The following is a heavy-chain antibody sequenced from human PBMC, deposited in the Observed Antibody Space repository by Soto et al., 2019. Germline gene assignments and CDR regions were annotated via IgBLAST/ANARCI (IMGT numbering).Heavy chain of an antibody. D-gene: IGHD2-15*01. CDR2: IYWDDDK. CDR1: GFSLSTSGVG. J-gene: IGHJ4*02. Sequence: QITLKESGPTLVKPTHTLTLTCTFSGFSLSTSGVGVGWIRQPPGKALEWLALIYWDDDKRYSPSLKSRLTITNDTSKNQVVLTMTNMDPVDTATYYCAHRPSYCSGGSCYSGFDYWGQGTLVTVSS. CDR3: AHRPSYCSGGSCYSGFDY. V-gene: IGHV2-5*02.